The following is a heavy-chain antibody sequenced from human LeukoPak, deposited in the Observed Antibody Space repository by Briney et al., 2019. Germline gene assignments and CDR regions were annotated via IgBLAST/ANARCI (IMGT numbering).Heavy chain of an antibody. D-gene: IGHD6-13*01. CDR2: IIPIFGTA. CDR1: GCTFSSYA. J-gene: IGHJ6*02. V-gene: IGHV1-69*13. CDR3: ARALPTQQQRAFDGMDV. Sequence: GASLKVSCKASGCTFSSYASSRVRQAPGQGLKWMGGIIPIFGTANYAQKFQGRVTITADESTSTAYMELSSLRSEDTAVYYCARALPTQQQRAFDGMDVWGQGTTVTVSS.